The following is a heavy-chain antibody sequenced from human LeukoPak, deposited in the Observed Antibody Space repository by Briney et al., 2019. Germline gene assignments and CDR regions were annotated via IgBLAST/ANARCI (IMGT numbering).Heavy chain of an antibody. CDR2: PIPVLGMS. CDR1: GGSFSTYA. CDR3: ARDRGGGFDLAFFDH. Sequence: SVKVSCKSSGGSFSTYAVNWVRQAPGQGLEWMGGPIPVLGMSHYAPGFQGRVTLTVDRSTNTAYMELDRLTSDDTAVYFCARDRGGGFDLAFFDHWGQGTLVTVSS. D-gene: IGHD5-12*01. J-gene: IGHJ4*02. V-gene: IGHV1-69*10.